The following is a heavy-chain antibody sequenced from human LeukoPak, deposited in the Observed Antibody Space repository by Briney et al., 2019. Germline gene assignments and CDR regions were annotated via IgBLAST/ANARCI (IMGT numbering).Heavy chain of an antibody. CDR1: GLTFSGYS. V-gene: IGHV3-48*01. D-gene: IGHD3-10*01. Sequence: GGSLRLSCAASGLTFSGYSMNWVRQAPGKGLEWISYISSSSDIIYNADSVKGRFTISRDNAKNSLFLQMNSLRAEDTAVYYCARESSGVLGFDYWGQGTLVTVSS. CDR2: ISSSSDII. J-gene: IGHJ4*02. CDR3: ARESSGVLGFDY.